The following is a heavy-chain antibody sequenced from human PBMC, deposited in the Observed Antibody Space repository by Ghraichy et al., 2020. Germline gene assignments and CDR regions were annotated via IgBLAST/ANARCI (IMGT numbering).Heavy chain of an antibody. CDR1: GYTFTGYY. CDR3: ARDQGRGGPRDYYYGMDV. Sequence: ASVKVSCKASGYTFTGYYMHWVRQAPGQGLEWMGWINPNSGGTNYAQKFQGRVTMTRDTSISTAYMELSRLRSDDTAVYYCARDQGRGGPRDYYYGMDVWGQGTTVTVSS. J-gene: IGHJ6*02. D-gene: IGHD3-16*01. V-gene: IGHV1-2*02. CDR2: INPNSGGT.